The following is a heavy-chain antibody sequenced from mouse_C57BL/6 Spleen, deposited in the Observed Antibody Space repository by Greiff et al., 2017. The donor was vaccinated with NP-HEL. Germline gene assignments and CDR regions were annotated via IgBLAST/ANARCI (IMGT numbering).Heavy chain of an antibody. D-gene: IGHD1-1*01. CDR2: IHPNSGST. CDR1: GYTFTSYW. CDR3: ARSITTVVDLYYFDY. Sequence: QVQLQQPGAELVKPGASVKLSCKASGYTFTSYWMHWVKQRPGQGLEWIGMIHPNSGSTNYNEKFKSKATLTVDKSSSTAYMQLSSLTSEDSAVYDCARSITTVVDLYYFDYWGQGTTLTVSS. V-gene: IGHV1-64*01. J-gene: IGHJ2*01.